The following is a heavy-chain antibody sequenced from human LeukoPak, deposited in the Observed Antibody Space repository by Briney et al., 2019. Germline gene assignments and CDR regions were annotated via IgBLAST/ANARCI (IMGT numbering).Heavy chain of an antibody. D-gene: IGHD3-22*01. CDR1: GGSINTKAHY. Sequence: PSETLSLTCTVSGGSINTKAHYWACIRQTPGKGLEWIGSVFYNGNTYYNPSLKSRVAISVDTSKNQFALRLSSVTAADTAVYYCAKHGEDSTGYYADFFDHCGQGTLITVSS. CDR2: VFYNGNT. V-gene: IGHV4-39*01. CDR3: AKHGEDSTGYYADFFDH. J-gene: IGHJ4*02.